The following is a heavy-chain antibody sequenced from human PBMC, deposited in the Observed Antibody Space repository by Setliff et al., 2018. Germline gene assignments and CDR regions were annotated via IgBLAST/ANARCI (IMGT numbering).Heavy chain of an antibody. CDR3: ARVAVGAMGADY. CDR1: GGSFSGYY. Sequence: SETLSLTCAVYGGSFSGYYWSWIRQPPGKGLEWIGEVNHSGSTNYNPSLKSRVTISVDTSKNQFSLKLSSVTAADTAVYYCARVAVGAMGADYWGQGTLVTVSS. V-gene: IGHV4-34*01. J-gene: IGHJ4*02. D-gene: IGHD1-26*01. CDR2: VNHSGST.